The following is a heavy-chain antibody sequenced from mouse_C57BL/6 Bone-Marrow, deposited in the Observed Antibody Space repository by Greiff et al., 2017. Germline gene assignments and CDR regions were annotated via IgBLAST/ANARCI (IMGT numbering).Heavy chain of an antibody. J-gene: IGHJ3*01. D-gene: IGHD1-1*01. Sequence: VQVVESGAELARPGASVKLSCKASGYTFTSYGISWVKQRTGQGLEWIGEIYPRSGNTYYNEKFKGKATLTADKSSSTAYMELRSLTSEDSAVYFCARGHYGSSPFAYWGQGTLVTVSA. CDR1: GYTFTSYG. CDR2: IYPRSGNT. V-gene: IGHV1-81*01. CDR3: ARGHYGSSPFAY.